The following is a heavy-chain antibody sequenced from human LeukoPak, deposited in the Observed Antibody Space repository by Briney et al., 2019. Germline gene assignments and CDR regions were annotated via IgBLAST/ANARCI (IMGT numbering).Heavy chain of an antibody. J-gene: IGHJ4*02. CDR3: ATYTRHCSGATCYSIDY. V-gene: IGHV4-59*08. Sequence: SETLSLTCTVSGGSISSYYWSWIRQPPGKGLEWIGYIYYSGSTNYNPSLKTRVTISLDTPNNQFSLRLNSVTAADTAIYYCATYTRHCSGATCYSIDYWGQGTLVTVSS. CDR1: GGSISSYY. D-gene: IGHD2-15*01. CDR2: IYYSGST.